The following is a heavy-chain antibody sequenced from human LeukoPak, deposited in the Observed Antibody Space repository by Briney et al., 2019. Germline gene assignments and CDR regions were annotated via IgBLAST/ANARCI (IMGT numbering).Heavy chain of an antibody. CDR3: ARDFEEGFDY. J-gene: IGHJ4*02. V-gene: IGHV4-4*08. CDR1: GDSISIYY. Sequence: SETLSLTCTVSGDSISIYYWSWIRQPPGKGLEWIGYIYNSGSTNYNPSLKSRVTISVDTSKNQFSLKLTSVTAADTAVYYCARDFEEGFDYWGQGTLVTVSS. CDR2: IYNSGST.